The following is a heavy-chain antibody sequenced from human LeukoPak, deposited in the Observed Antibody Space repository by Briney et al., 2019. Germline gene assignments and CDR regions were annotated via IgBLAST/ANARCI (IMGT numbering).Heavy chain of an antibody. CDR3: ARVGSGWYGGAFDI. CDR2: ISSSGSTI. V-gene: IGHV3-48*03. Sequence: GGSLRLSCAASGFTFSSYKMNWVRQAPGKGLEWVSYISSSGSTIYYADSVKGRFTISRDNAKNSLYLQMNSLRAEDTAVYYCARVGSGWYGGAFDIWGQGTMVTVSS. D-gene: IGHD6-19*01. CDR1: GFTFSSYK. J-gene: IGHJ3*02.